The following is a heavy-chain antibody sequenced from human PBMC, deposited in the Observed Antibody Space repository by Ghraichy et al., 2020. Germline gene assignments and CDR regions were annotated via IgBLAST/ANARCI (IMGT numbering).Heavy chain of an antibody. V-gene: IGHV4-30-2*01. Sequence: TLSLTCAVSGGAISSGGYAWSWIRQPPGKGLEWIGHIYYSGSAYYNPSLKSRVTISLDRSNNQFSLKLRSVTAADTAVYYCAREGEGSGNYYSNLFDPWGQGTLVTVSS. CDR3: AREGEGSGNYYSNLFDP. J-gene: IGHJ5*02. D-gene: IGHD3-10*01. CDR1: GGAISSGGYA. CDR2: IYYSGSA.